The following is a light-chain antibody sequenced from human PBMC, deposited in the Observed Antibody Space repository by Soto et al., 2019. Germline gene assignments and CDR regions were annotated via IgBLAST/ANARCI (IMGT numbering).Light chain of an antibody. CDR2: DTS. V-gene: IGKV3-11*01. J-gene: IGKJ4*01. Sequence: EIVLTQSPATLSLSPGEGATLSCRASQSAGSYLAWYHQKPGQAPRLLIYDTSNRATGIPARFSGSGSGTDFTLNISSLEPEDFAVYYCHQRSDSLTFGGGTKVEIK. CDR1: QSAGSY. CDR3: HQRSDSLT.